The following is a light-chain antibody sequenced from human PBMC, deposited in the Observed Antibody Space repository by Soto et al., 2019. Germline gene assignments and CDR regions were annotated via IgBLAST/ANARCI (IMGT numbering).Light chain of an antibody. CDR2: DAS. Sequence: DIQMTQSPSALAASVGHSVTITCRASQSISSWLAWYQQKPGKPPKLLIYDASSFECGAPSRFSGSGSGTEFTLTISSLQPEDIATYYCQQYEHLPTFGQGTRLDIK. CDR1: QSISSW. J-gene: IGKJ5*01. CDR3: QQYEHLPT. V-gene: IGKV1-5*01.